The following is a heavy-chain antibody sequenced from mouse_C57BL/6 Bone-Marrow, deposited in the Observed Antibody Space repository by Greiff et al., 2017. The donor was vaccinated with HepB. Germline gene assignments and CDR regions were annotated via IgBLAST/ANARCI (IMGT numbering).Heavy chain of an antibody. D-gene: IGHD1-1*01. J-gene: IGHJ3*01. Sequence: EVKLVESGGGLVQPKGSLKLSCAASGFSFNTYAMNWVRQAPGKGLEWVARIRSKSNNYATYYADSVKDRFTISRDDSESMLYLQMNNLKTEDTAMYYCVRHLYCSSYLFAYWGQGTLVTVSA. CDR1: GFSFNTYA. CDR2: IRSKSNNYAT. V-gene: IGHV10-1*01. CDR3: VRHLYCSSYLFAY.